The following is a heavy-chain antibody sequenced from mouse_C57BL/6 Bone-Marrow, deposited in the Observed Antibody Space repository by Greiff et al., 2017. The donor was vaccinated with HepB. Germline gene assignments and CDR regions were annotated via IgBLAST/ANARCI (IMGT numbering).Heavy chain of an antibody. Sequence: QVQPQQSGAELVKPGASVKLSCKASGYTFTEYTIHWVKQRSGQGLEWIGWFYPGSGSIKYNEKFKDKATLTADKSSSTVYMELSRLTSEDSAVYFCARHEDRGYGDYVRYFDVWGTGTTVTVSS. CDR1: GYTFTEYT. CDR2: FYPGSGSI. V-gene: IGHV1-62-2*01. D-gene: IGHD2-13*01. J-gene: IGHJ1*03. CDR3: ARHEDRGYGDYVRYFDV.